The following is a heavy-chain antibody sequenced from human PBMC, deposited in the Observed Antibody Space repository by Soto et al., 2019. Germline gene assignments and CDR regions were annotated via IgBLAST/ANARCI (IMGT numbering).Heavy chain of an antibody. CDR1: GFTFSSYE. V-gene: IGHV3-48*03. CDR3: ARGSSPSRYCSSTSCYTGYFDY. Sequence: GGSLRLSCAASGFTFSSYEMNWVRQAPGKGLEWVSYISSSGSTIYYADSVKGRFTISRDNAKNSLYLQMNSLRAEDTAVYYCARGSSPSRYCSSTSCYTGYFDYWGQGTLVTVSS. CDR2: ISSSGSTI. J-gene: IGHJ4*02. D-gene: IGHD2-2*02.